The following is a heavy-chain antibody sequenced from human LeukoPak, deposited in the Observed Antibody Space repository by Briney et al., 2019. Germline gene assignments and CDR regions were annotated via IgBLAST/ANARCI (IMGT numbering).Heavy chain of an antibody. V-gene: IGHV3-23*01. Sequence: GGSLRLSCAASGFTFSDYALIWVRQAPGKGLEWISAIRGTGGTTYYADSVKGRCTISRDNSRNTVYLQMNSLRAEDTALYFFGKVPNGDYVVALNFGAPGTWSPSLQ. D-gene: IGHD4-17*01. J-gene: IGHJ3*01. CDR3: GKVPNGDYVVALNF. CDR2: IRGTGGTT. CDR1: GFTFSDYA.